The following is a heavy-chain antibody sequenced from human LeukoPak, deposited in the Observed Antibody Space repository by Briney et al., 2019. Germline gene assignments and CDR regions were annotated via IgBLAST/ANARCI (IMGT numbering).Heavy chain of an antibody. Sequence: ASVKVSCKASGYRLRNDGIRWGRQAPGQGGEGKGWIGADSGETHGDRHYAEKLQSRDTMTTSTAKAPEYMDLESLTAAYTTVYYCARGSSPYNWYFDLCGRGTLVTVSS. CDR3: ARGSSPYNWYFDL. V-gene: IGHV1-18*01. D-gene: IGHD4-11*01. J-gene: IGHJ2*01. CDR1: GYRLRNDG. CDR2: IGADSGETHGDR.